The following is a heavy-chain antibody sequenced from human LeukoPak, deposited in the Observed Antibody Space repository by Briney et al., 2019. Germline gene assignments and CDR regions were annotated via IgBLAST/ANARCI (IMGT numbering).Heavy chain of an antibody. CDR3: ARAGVGATMFY. Sequence: PGGSLRLSCAASGFTFSNYEMNWVRQAPGKGLEWVSYISSSGSTLYYADSVKGRFTISRDNAKNSLYLQMNTLRAEDTAVYYCARAGVGATMFYWGQGTLATVSS. J-gene: IGHJ4*02. V-gene: IGHV3-48*03. CDR1: GFTFSNYE. CDR2: ISSSGSTL. D-gene: IGHD1-26*01.